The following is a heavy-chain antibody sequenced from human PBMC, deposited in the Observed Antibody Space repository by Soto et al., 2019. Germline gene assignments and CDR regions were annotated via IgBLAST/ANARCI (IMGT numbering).Heavy chain of an antibody. J-gene: IGHJ4*02. CDR3: ARPWDSKMVYAHGRGGYGY. D-gene: IGHD2-8*01. V-gene: IGHV1-69*06. CDR2: IIPIFGTA. CDR1: GGTFSSYA. Sequence: GASVKVSCKASGGTFSSYAISWVRQAPGQGLEWMGGIIPIFGTANYAQKFQGRVTITADKSTSTAYMELSSLRSEDTAVYYCARPWDSKMVYAHGRGGYGYWGQGTLVTVSS.